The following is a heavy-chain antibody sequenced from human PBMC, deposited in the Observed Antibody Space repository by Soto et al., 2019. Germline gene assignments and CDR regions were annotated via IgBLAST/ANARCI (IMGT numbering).Heavy chain of an antibody. D-gene: IGHD2-15*01. CDR3: ARDRVVVAANPNYYYYGMDV. J-gene: IGHJ6*02. V-gene: IGHV4-61*01. CDR2: IYYSGST. Sequence: PSETLSLTCTVSGGAVSSGSYYWSWIRQPPGKGLEWIGYIYYSGSTNYNPSLKSRVTISVDTSKSQFSLKLSSVTAADTAVYYCARDRVVVAANPNYYYYGMDVWGQGTTVTVSS. CDR1: GGAVSSGSYY.